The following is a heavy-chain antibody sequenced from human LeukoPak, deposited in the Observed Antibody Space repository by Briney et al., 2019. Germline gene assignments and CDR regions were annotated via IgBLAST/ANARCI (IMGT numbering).Heavy chain of an antibody. CDR3: AGVDIVGATSDFGWFDP. D-gene: IGHD1-26*01. CDR1: GGSISSSSYY. CDR2: IYYSGST. J-gene: IGHJ5*02. Sequence: ASETLSLTCTVSGGSISSSSYYWGWIRQPPGKGLEWIGSIYYSGSTYYNPSLKSRVTISVDTSKNPFSLKLSSVTAADTAVYYCAGVDIVGATSDFGWFDPWGQGTLVTVSS. V-gene: IGHV4-39*07.